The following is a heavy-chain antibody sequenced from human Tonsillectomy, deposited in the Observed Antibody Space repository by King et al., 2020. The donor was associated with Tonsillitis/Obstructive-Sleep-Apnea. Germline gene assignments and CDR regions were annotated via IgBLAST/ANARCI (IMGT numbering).Heavy chain of an antibody. J-gene: IGHJ3*02. Sequence: VQLQQSGPGLVKPSQTLSLTCAISGDSVSSNSGAWNWIRQSPSRGLEWLGRTYYRSKWYNDYAISVKSRITINPDTSKNQFSLQLNSLTPEATAVYYCASDNLGSSWSLRAFDIWGQGTMVTVSS. V-gene: IGHV6-1*01. CDR3: ASDNLGSSWSLRAFDI. CDR2: TYYRSKWYN. D-gene: IGHD6-13*01. CDR1: GDSVSSNSGA.